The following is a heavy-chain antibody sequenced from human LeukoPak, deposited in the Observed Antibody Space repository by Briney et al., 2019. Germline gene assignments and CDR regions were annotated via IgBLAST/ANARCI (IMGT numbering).Heavy chain of an antibody. D-gene: IGHD3-16*02. V-gene: IGHV4-61*02. Sequence: PSETLSLTRTVSGGSICSGSYYGRWIRHPAGKGLEWIGRISTRGSTTTNPSLKGRVTISVDTSKNQFSLKLNSVTAADTAVYYCAREYDYVWGSYRYYYYYYMDVWGKGTTVTVS. CDR2: ISTRGST. CDR1: GGSICSGSYY. J-gene: IGHJ6*03. CDR3: AREYDYVWGSYRYYYYYYMDV.